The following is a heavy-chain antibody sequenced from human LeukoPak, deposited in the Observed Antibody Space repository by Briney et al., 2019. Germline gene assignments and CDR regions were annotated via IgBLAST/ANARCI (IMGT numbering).Heavy chain of an antibody. CDR1: GFIFTVYG. CDR2: IDGISGRT. V-gene: IGHV3-48*02. Sequence: GESLRLSCAASGFIFTVYGMNWVRQAPGKGLEWVSFIDGISGRTYYADSVKGRFTISRDNAKSSLSLHMNSLRDDDTGVYYCARDLYSQTMDVWGHGTTVTVSS. J-gene: IGHJ6*02. CDR3: ARDLYSQTMDV. D-gene: IGHD2-21*01.